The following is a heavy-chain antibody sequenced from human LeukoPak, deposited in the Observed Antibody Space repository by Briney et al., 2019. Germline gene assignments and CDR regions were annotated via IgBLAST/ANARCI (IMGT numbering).Heavy chain of an antibody. CDR1: GFTFSSYS. CDR2: ISSSSSTI. D-gene: IGHD3-16*01. J-gene: IGHJ3*02. Sequence: GGSLRLSCAASGFTFSSYSMNWVRQAPGKGLEWVSYISSSSSTIYYADSVKGRFTISRDNAKNSLYLQMNSLRAEDTAVYYCAKDLWGLAILMGDAFDIWGQGTMVTVSS. V-gene: IGHV3-48*04. CDR3: AKDLWGLAILMGDAFDI.